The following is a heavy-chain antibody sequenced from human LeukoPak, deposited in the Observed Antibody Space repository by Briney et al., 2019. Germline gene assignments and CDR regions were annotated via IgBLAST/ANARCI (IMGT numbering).Heavy chain of an antibody. CDR1: GGSISSGGYY. Sequence: PSQTLSLTCTVSGGSISSGGYYWSWIRQPPGKGLEWIGYIYHSGSTYYNPSLKSRVTISVDRSKNQFSLKLSSVTAADTAVYYCARLVGSSSYYFDLWGQGTLVTVSS. CDR2: IYHSGST. V-gene: IGHV4-30-2*01. D-gene: IGHD6-13*01. J-gene: IGHJ4*02. CDR3: ARLVGSSSYYFDL.